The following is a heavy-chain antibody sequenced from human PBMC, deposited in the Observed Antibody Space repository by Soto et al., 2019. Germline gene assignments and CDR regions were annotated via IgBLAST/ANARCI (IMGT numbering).Heavy chain of an antibody. V-gene: IGHV4-31*03. CDR1: GGSISSGGYY. J-gene: IGHJ5*02. CDR3: ARVFSDSSSFFDP. CDR2: IYYSGRT. D-gene: IGHD6-13*01. Sequence: SETLSLTCTVSGGSISSGGYYWSWILQHPGKGLEWIGYIYYSGRTNYNPSLKSRVTISVDTSKNQFSLKLNSVTAADTAVYYCARVFSDSSSFFDPWGQGTLVTVSS.